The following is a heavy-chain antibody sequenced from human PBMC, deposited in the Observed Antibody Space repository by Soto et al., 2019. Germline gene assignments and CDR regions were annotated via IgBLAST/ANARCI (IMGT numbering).Heavy chain of an antibody. D-gene: IGHD6-13*01. CDR2: MSDGGSNI. Sequence: VGSLRLSGAASGLTFSSCAMHWVRQAPGKGLGWGAVMSDGGSNIYYADSVKGRFTISRDNAKNSLYLPVNSLRAEDTAVSYCAREGIAPALDYWGQGTLVTVAS. CDR1: GLTFSSCA. J-gene: IGHJ4*02. CDR3: AREGIAPALDY. V-gene: IGHV3-30-3*01.